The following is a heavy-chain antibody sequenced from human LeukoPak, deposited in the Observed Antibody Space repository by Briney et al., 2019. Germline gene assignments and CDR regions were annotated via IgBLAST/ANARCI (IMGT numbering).Heavy chain of an antibody. CDR2: IKSDGSST. CDR3: ARAYNSHFDY. J-gene: IGHJ4*02. CDR1: GFTFSSYW. V-gene: IGHV3-74*01. D-gene: IGHD1-1*01. Sequence: HPGGSLRLSCAASGFTFSSYWMHWVRQAPGKGLVCVSRIKSDGSSTSYADSVKGRFTISRDDAKNTLYLQMNSLRAEDTAVYYCARAYNSHFDYWGQGALVTVSS.